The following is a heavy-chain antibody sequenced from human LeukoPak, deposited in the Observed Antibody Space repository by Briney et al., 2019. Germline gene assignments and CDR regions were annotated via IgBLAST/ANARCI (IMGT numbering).Heavy chain of an antibody. CDR2: INHSGST. Sequence: PSETLSLTCAVYGGSFSGYYWSWIRQPPGKGLEWIGEINHSGSTNYNPSLKSRVTISVDTSKNQFSLKLSSVTAADTAVYYCARQGGHCSSTSCYENYYYYYYMDVWGKGTTVTISS. D-gene: IGHD2-2*01. J-gene: IGHJ6*03. CDR3: ARQGGHCSSTSCYENYYYYYYMDV. CDR1: GGSFSGYY. V-gene: IGHV4-34*01.